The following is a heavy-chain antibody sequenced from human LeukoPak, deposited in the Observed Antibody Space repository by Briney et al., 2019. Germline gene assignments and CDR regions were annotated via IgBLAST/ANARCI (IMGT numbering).Heavy chain of an antibody. J-gene: IGHJ4*02. CDR2: TRNKANSYTT. Sequence: GGSLRLSCAASGFTFSDHYMDWVRQAPGKGLEWVGRTRNKANSYTTEYAASVKGRFTISRDDSKNSLYLQMNSLKTEDTAVYYCARDDGYSSGYSYGYWGQGTLVTVSS. D-gene: IGHD3-22*01. CDR1: GFTFSDHY. CDR3: ARDDGYSSGYSYGY. V-gene: IGHV3-72*01.